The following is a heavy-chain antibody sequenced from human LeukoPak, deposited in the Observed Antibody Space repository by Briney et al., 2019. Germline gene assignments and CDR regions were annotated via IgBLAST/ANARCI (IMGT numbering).Heavy chain of an antibody. Sequence: PGGSLRLSCAASGFTFSSYAMTWVRQAPGKGLEWVSAISGSGDSTYYADSVKGLFTISRDNSKNTLYLQMNRLRAEDTAVYYCAKAAYSSSWYGGYYYYYYYYMDVWGKGTTVTVSS. V-gene: IGHV3-23*01. CDR2: ISGSGDST. D-gene: IGHD6-13*01. CDR1: GFTFSSYA. J-gene: IGHJ6*03. CDR3: AKAAYSSSWYGGYYYYYYYYMDV.